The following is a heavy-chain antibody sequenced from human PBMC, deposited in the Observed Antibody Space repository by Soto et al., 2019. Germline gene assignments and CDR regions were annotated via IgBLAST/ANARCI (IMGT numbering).Heavy chain of an antibody. CDR2: ISGSGGST. J-gene: IGHJ3*02. CDR3: AKDQGNYYGSGSYPDAFDI. V-gene: IGHV3-23*01. Sequence: EVQLLESGGGLVQPGGSLRLSCAASGFTFSSYAMSWVRQAPGKGLEWVSAISGSGGSTYYADSVKGRFTISRDNSKKTLYLQMNSLRAEDTAVYYCAKDQGNYYGSGSYPDAFDIWGQGTMVTVSS. CDR1: GFTFSSYA. D-gene: IGHD3-10*01.